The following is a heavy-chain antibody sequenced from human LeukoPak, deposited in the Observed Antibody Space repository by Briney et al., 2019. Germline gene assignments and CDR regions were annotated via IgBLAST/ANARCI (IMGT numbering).Heavy chain of an antibody. V-gene: IGHV1-69*10. CDR2: IIPILGIA. J-gene: IGHJ5*02. CDR1: GGSFISYV. Sequence: GAAVKVSCKASGGSFISYVISWVRQAPGQGREWMGRIIPILGIANYAQKFQGRVTIPADTSTSTAYMELSSLRSEDTGVYYCASNLQQLFDPWGQGTLVTVSS. D-gene: IGHD4-11*01. CDR3: ASNLQQLFDP.